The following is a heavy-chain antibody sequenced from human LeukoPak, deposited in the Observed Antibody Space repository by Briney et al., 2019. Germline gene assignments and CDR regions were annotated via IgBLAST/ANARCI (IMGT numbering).Heavy chain of an antibody. CDR1: GFTFSNYW. CDR3: ARDTWAYYMDV. CDR2: IKQDGSEK. J-gene: IGHJ6*03. V-gene: IGHV3-7*01. Sequence: GGSLRLSCAASGFTFSNYWMSWVRQAPGKGLEWVANIKQDGSEKYYVDSVKGRFTISRDNAKNSLYLQMNSLRAEDTAVYYCARDTWAYYMDVWGKGTTVTISS. D-gene: IGHD2/OR15-2a*01.